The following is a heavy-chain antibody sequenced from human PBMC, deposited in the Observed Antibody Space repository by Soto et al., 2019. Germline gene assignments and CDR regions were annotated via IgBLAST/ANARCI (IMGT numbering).Heavy chain of an antibody. Sequence: LKISCKGSGYSFSRYWIAWVRQTPGKGLEWTGLIYPGDSDTRYSPSFQGQVTISADKSITTAYLQWSSLKASDTAIYYCARDTFSGDSSGPHYWGQGTLVTVSS. CDR3: ARDTFSGDSSGPHY. J-gene: IGHJ4*02. CDR1: GYSFSRYW. D-gene: IGHD3-22*01. V-gene: IGHV5-51*01. CDR2: IYPGDSDT.